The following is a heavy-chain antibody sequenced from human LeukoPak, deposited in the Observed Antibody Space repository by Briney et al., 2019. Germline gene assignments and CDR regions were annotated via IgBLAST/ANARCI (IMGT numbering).Heavy chain of an antibody. Sequence: PGGSLRLSCAASGFTFSSYWMSWVRQAPGKGLECVANIKQDGSEKYYVDSVKGRFTISRDNAKNSLYLQMNSLRAEDTAVYYCASPFETYYYDSSGYYAFGYWGQGTLVTVSS. D-gene: IGHD3-22*01. CDR1: GFTFSSYW. CDR3: ASPFETYYYDSSGYYAFGY. J-gene: IGHJ4*02. CDR2: IKQDGSEK. V-gene: IGHV3-7*01.